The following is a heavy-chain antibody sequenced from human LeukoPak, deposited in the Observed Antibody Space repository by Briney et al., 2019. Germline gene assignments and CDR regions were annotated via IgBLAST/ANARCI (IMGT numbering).Heavy chain of an antibody. Sequence: LSETLSLTCAVYGGSFSGYYWSWIRQPPGKGLEWIGEINHSGSTNYNPSLKSRVTISVDTSKNQFSLKLSSVTAADTAVYYCARAKNYGSGSSQYNWFDPWGQGTLVTVSS. CDR1: GGSFSGYY. D-gene: IGHD3-10*01. V-gene: IGHV4-34*01. J-gene: IGHJ5*02. CDR2: INHSGST. CDR3: ARAKNYGSGSSQYNWFDP.